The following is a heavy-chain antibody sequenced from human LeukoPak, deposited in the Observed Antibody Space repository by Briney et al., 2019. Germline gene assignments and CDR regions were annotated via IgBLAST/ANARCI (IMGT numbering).Heavy chain of an antibody. V-gene: IGHV3-74*01. CDR3: ASSSSWYEYYLDY. CDR2: INSDGSST. D-gene: IGHD6-13*01. CDR1: GFTFSSYW. J-gene: IGHJ4*02. Sequence: GGSLRLSCAASGFTFSSYWMHWVRQAPGNGLVWVSRINSDGSSTSYADSVKGRFTISRDNAKNTLYLQMNSLRAEDTAVYYCASSSSWYEYYLDYWGQGTLVTVSS.